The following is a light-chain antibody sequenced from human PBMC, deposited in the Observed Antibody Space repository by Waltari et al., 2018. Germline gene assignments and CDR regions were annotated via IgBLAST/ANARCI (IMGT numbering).Light chain of an antibody. V-gene: IGKV1-39*01. CDR2: TAS. Sequence: DIQMTQSPSSLSASVGDRVTITCRASQSISTYLNWYQQKPRGAPKLLISTASTLQSGVPPRFSGSGSGTDFTLTISGLQPDDFATYFCQQSFSPLTFGGGTK. J-gene: IGKJ4*01. CDR1: QSISTY. CDR3: QQSFSPLT.